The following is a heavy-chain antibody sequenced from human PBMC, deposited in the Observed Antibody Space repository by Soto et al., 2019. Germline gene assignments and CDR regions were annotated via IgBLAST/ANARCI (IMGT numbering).Heavy chain of an antibody. J-gene: IGHJ4*02. Sequence: GGSLRLSCAASGFSFSSYAMSWVRQAPGKGLEWVSTISGSDGKTFYADSVKGRFSISRDTSDNMLYLQMNSLRDDDTAVYYCARWSYLDYWGQGARVTVSS. CDR3: ARWSYLDY. CDR2: ISGSDGKT. V-gene: IGHV3-23*01. CDR1: GFSFSSYA. D-gene: IGHD2-15*01.